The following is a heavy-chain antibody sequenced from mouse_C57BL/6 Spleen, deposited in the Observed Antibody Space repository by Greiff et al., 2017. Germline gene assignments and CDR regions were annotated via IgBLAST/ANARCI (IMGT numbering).Heavy chain of an antibody. V-gene: IGHV2-2*01. CDR3: ARKVYAMDY. J-gene: IGHJ4*01. CDR2: IWSGGST. CDR1: GFSLTSYG. Sequence: VQLQPSGPGLVQPSQSLSITCPVSGFSLTSYGVHWVRKSPGKGLGWLGVIWSGGSTVYNAAFISRLSSSKDNSKSQVFFKMNSLQADDTAIYYCARKVYAMDYWGQGTSVTVSS.